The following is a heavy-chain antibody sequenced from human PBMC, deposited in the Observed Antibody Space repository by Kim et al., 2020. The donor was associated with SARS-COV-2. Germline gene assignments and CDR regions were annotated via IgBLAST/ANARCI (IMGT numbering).Heavy chain of an antibody. Sequence: SETLSLTCTVSGGSISSGGYYWSWIRQHPGKGLEWIGYIYYSGSTYYNPSLKSRVTISVDTSKNKFSLKLSSVTAADTAVYYCARELRYGSGGSCYSGVFDDWGKGTLVTVSS. D-gene: IGHD2-15*01. CDR1: GGSISSGGYY. J-gene: IGHJ4*02. CDR3: ARELRYGSGGSCYSGVFDD. V-gene: IGHV4-31*03. CDR2: IYYSGST.